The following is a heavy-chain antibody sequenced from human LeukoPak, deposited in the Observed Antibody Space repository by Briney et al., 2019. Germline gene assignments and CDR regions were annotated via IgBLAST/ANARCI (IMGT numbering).Heavy chain of an antibody. J-gene: IGHJ4*02. V-gene: IGHV4-34*01. D-gene: IGHD2-21*01. CDR1: GGSFSGNY. CDR2: SSPTGDIT. CDR3: ARVPDFIARPCDS. Sequence: PSETLSLTCAVYGGSFSGNYWTLIRQTPGRGLEWIGESSPTGDITGYNPSLKGRATISVDSSKKQFSLKLTSVIAADTGVYYCARVPDFIARPCDSWGPGALVTVSS.